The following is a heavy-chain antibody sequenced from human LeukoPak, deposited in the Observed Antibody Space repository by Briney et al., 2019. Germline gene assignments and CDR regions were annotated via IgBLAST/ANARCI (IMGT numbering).Heavy chain of an antibody. Sequence: SETLSLTCTVSGGSISSYYWSWIRQPPGKGLEWIGYIYYSGSTNYNPSLKSRVTISVDTSKNQFSLKLSSVTAADTAVYYCARGPITGDYYYYYYMGVWGKGTTVTVSS. D-gene: IGHD5-24*01. V-gene: IGHV4-59*12. CDR2: IYYSGST. CDR1: GGSISSYY. J-gene: IGHJ6*03. CDR3: ARGPITGDYYYYYYMGV.